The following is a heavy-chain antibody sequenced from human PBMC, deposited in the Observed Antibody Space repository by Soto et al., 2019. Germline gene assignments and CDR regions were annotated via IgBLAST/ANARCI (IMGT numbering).Heavy chain of an antibody. J-gene: IGHJ3*02. CDR1: GYTFTSYY. CDR2: INPSGGST. Sequence: ASVKVSCKASGYTFTSYYMHWVRQAPGQGLEWMGIINPSGGSTSYAQKFQGRVTMTRDTSTSTVYMELSSLRSEDTAVYYCAREIRLIYEYIWGSYRFHAFDIWGQGTMVTVSS. V-gene: IGHV1-46*03. CDR3: AREIRLIYEYIWGSYRFHAFDI. D-gene: IGHD3-16*02.